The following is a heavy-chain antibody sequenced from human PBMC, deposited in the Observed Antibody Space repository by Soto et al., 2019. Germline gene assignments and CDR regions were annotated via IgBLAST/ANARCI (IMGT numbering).Heavy chain of an antibody. Sequence: EVQVLESGGDLVQPGGSLRLSCAASGFTFSVYAMAWVRQAAGEGLEWVSGISCCGGSASYADSVKGRFSIARDDSKNTVSLQLNSLRVEDTAQYYCAKADGQQWLIPHLDNWGQGTLVTVS. V-gene: IGHV3-23*01. CDR3: AKADGQQWLIPHLDN. D-gene: IGHD6-19*01. CDR2: ISCCGGSA. J-gene: IGHJ4*02. CDR1: GFTFSVYA.